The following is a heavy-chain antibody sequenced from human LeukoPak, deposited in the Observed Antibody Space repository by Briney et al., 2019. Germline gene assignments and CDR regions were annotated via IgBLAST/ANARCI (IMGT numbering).Heavy chain of an antibody. CDR1: GGSISSSSDY. D-gene: IGHD3-3*01. J-gene: IGHJ4*02. Sequence: SETLSLTCTGSGGSISSSSDYWGWIRQPPGKGLEWIGSIYYSGSAYYNPSLKSRVTVSVDTSKNQFSLRLSSVTAADTAVYHCASYYDFWSGYRYWGQGTLVTISS. CDR2: IYYSGSA. V-gene: IGHV4-39*07. CDR3: ASYYDFWSGYRY.